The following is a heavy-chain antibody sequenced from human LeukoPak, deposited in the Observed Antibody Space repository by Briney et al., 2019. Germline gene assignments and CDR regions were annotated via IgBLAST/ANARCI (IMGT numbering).Heavy chain of an antibody. J-gene: IGHJ4*02. D-gene: IGHD3-10*01. V-gene: IGHV4-31*03. CDR3: ARVERREYYFDY. CDR1: PDSISSSSHY. Sequence: PSETLSLTCSVSPDSISSSSHYWSWIRQHPGKGLEWIGYIYYSGSTYYNPSLKSRVTISVDTSKNQFSLKLSSVTAADTAVYYCARVERREYYFDYWGQGTLVTVSS. CDR2: IYYSGST.